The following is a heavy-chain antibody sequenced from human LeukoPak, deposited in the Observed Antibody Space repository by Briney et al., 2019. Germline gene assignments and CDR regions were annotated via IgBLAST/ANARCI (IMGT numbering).Heavy chain of an antibody. CDR2: ISESGDST. Sequence: GGSLRLSCAASGFSFKSYAMNWVRQAPGKGLEWVSSISESGDSTHYADSVKGRFTISRDNSLNTLYLQMNGLTAEDTAVYYCAKRYVNCWGQGTLVTVSS. V-gene: IGHV3-23*01. J-gene: IGHJ4*02. CDR1: GFSFKSYA. D-gene: IGHD3-16*01. CDR3: AKRYVNC.